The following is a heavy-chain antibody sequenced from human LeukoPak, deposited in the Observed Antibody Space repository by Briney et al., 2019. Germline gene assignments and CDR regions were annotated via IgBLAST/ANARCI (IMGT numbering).Heavy chain of an antibody. CDR2: VYDSGST. Sequence: PSETLSLTCTVSGGSISTYYWSWIRQPTGKGLEWTGYVYDSGSTRYNPSLERRVTISVDTSNNQFSLKLSSVTAADTAVYYCARLAWGAFDIWGQGTKVTISS. J-gene: IGHJ3*02. CDR1: GGSISTYY. D-gene: IGHD1-26*01. CDR3: ARLAWGAFDI. V-gene: IGHV4-59*01.